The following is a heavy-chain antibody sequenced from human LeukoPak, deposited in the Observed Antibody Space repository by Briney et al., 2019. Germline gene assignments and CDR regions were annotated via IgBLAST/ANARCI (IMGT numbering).Heavy chain of an antibody. D-gene: IGHD3-10*01. CDR3: ARYDSGSGPGGLDY. V-gene: IGHV3-53*01. Sequence: GGSLRLSCAASGFTVNSNYMSWVRQAPGKGLEWVSGFYSDGRTYYAGSVQGRFTTSRDNSKNTVYLQMNSVRAEDTAVYYCARYDSGSGPGGLDYWGQGTLVTVSS. J-gene: IGHJ4*02. CDR2: FYSDGRT. CDR1: GFTVNSNY.